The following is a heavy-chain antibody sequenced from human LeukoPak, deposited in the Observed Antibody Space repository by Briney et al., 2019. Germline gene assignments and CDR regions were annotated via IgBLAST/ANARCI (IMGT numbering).Heavy chain of an antibody. CDR3: ARGTTVVIDYYYYYLDV. CDR1: GYSISSGHY. V-gene: IGHV3-20*04. CDR2: INWNGDMT. J-gene: IGHJ6*03. D-gene: IGHD4-23*01. Sequence: ETLSLTCTVSGYSISSGHYWGWIRQPPGKGLEWVSGINWNGDMTNYADSVKGRFTISRDNAKNSLYLQMNSLRAEDTALYYCARGTTVVIDYYYYYLDVWGKGTTVTVSS.